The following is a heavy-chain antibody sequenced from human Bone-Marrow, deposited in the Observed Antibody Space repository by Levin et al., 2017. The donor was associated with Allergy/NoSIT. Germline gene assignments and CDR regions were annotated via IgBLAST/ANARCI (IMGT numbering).Heavy chain of an antibody. J-gene: IGHJ4*02. CDR2: INPINGAT. V-gene: IGHV1-2*02. D-gene: IGHD2-2*01. CDR3: ARDLAPAASDVLGFDF. Sequence: GESLKISCKASGYTFTGYYMHWVRQAPGQGLEWMGWINPINGATRYGQTFQGRVTMTRDTSISTVYMDLSGLRSDDTAVYYCARDLAPAASDVLGFDFWGQGTLVTVSS. CDR1: GYTFTGYY.